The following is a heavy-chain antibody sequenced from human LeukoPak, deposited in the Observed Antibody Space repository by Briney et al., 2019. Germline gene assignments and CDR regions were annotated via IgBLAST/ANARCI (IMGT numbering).Heavy chain of an antibody. CDR3: ARLGYCSSASCGPLDY. CDR2: IYYSGST. D-gene: IGHD2-2*01. V-gene: IGHV4-39*02. J-gene: IGHJ4*01. Sequence: SETLSLTCTVSGGSISSSGYYWGWIRQPPGKGLEWIGNIYYSGSTYYNPSLKSRVTISVDTSKNHFFLKLNSVTAADTALYYCARLGYCSSASCGPLDYWGHGTLVTVSS. CDR1: GGSISSSGYY.